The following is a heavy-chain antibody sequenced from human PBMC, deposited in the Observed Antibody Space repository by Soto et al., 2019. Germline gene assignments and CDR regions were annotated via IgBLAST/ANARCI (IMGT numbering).Heavy chain of an antibody. J-gene: IGHJ4*02. CDR1: GYTFTRHY. V-gene: IGHV1-46*03. CDR3: ARAYRGIVVVVALLFDY. CDR2: INPSGGST. D-gene: IGHD2-15*01. Sequence: GSVKGSCKASGYTFTRHYMHWGGQAPGQRLEWMGIINPSGGSTSYAQKFQGRVTMTRDTSTSTVYMELSSLRSEDTAVYYCARAYRGIVVVVALLFDYWGQGTLVTAPQ.